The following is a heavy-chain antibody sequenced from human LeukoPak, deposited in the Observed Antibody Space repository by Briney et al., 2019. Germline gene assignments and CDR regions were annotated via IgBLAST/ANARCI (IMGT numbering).Heavy chain of an antibody. CDR3: ARILSSSWYEYFHH. CDR2: IIPIFGTA. D-gene: IGHD6-19*01. V-gene: IGHV1-69*13. J-gene: IGHJ1*01. Sequence: ASVKVSCKASGGTFSNYAISWVRQAPGQGLEWMGAIIPIFGTANYAQKFQGRVTITADESTSTAYTELSSLRSEDTAVYYCARILSSSWYEYFHHWGQGTLVTVSS. CDR1: GGTFSNYA.